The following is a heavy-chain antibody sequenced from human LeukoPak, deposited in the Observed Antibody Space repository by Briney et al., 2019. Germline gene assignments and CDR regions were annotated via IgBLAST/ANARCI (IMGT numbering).Heavy chain of an antibody. Sequence: GGSLRLSCAASGFTFDDYGMSWVRQAPGKGLEWVSGINWNGGSTGYADSVKGRFTISRDNSKNTLYLQMNSLRAEDTAVYYCAKGYSGYDTPDYFDYWGQGTLVTVSS. D-gene: IGHD5-12*01. V-gene: IGHV3-20*04. CDR3: AKGYSGYDTPDYFDY. CDR1: GFTFDDYG. J-gene: IGHJ4*02. CDR2: INWNGGST.